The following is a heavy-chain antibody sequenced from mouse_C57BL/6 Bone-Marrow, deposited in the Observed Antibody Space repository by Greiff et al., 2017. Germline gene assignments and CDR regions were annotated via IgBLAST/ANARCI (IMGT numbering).Heavy chain of an antibody. CDR1: GYTFTSYW. CDR2: IHPNSGIT. CDR3: ARYGYPLAMDY. Sequence: QVQLQQPGAELVKPGASVKLSCKASGYTFTSYWMHWVKQRPGQGLEWIGMIHPNSGITNYNEKFKSKATLTVDKSSSTAYMQLSSLTSEDSAVYDCARYGYPLAMDYWGQGTSVTVSS. D-gene: IGHD2-2*01. J-gene: IGHJ4*01. V-gene: IGHV1-64*01.